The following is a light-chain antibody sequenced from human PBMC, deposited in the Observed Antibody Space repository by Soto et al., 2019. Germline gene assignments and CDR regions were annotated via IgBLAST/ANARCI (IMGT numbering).Light chain of an antibody. CDR3: QQSHNMPST. CDR1: QSISTY. V-gene: IGKV1-39*01. J-gene: IGKJ4*02. Sequence: DIQMTQSPSSLSASVGDRVTITCRASQSISTYLNWYQQKSGKAPKLLIFAASTLESGVPSRFSGGGSGTDFTLTMNSLQTEDSAIYYCQQSHNMPSTFGRGTKVEI. CDR2: AAS.